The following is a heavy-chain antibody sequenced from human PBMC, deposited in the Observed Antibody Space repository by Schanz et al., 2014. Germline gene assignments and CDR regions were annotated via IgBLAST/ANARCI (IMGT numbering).Heavy chain of an antibody. CDR1: GFSFNNYW. Sequence: EVQLVESGGGLVQPGGSLRLSCAASGFSFNNYWMTWFRQAPGNGLEWVTNIIHDGSEKFYVDSVKGRFTISRDNAKNSLYLQMDALRAEDTAVYYCARDLRNSRPSYYDHWGQGTLVTVSA. J-gene: IGHJ4*02. CDR2: IIHDGSEK. CDR3: ARDLRNSRPSYYDH. D-gene: IGHD6-13*01. V-gene: IGHV3-7*01.